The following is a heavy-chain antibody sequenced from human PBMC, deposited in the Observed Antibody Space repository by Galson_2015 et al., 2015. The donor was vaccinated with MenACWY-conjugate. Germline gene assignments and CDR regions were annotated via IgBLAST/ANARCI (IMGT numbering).Heavy chain of an antibody. CDR3: AREGSRIVFHAFDI. J-gene: IGHJ3*02. D-gene: IGHD2-2*01. V-gene: IGHV3-33*01. Sequence: SLRLSCAASGSRLSNSGMHWVRQAPGKGLEWVAVIQYDGSNKVYADSVKSRFTITRDNSKNTVFLEMNTLGVEDTAVYYCAREGSRIVFHAFDIWGQGTMVTVSS. CDR2: IQYDGSNK. CDR1: GSRLSNSG.